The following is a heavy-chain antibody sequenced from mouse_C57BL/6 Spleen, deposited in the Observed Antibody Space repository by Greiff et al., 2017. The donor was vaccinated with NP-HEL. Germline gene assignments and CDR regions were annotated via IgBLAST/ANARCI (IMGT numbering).Heavy chain of an antibody. J-gene: IGHJ2*01. D-gene: IGHD1-1*01. CDR3: ARCYYGNSYPFDY. CDR1: GYTFTSYW. V-gene: IGHV1-7*01. CDR2: INPTSGYT. Sequence: QVQLQQSGAELAKPGASVKLSCKASGYTFTSYWMHWVKQRPGQGLEWIGYINPTSGYTKYNQKFKDKATLTADTSSSTAYMQLSSLTYEDSAVYDCARCYYGNSYPFDYWGQGTTLTVSS.